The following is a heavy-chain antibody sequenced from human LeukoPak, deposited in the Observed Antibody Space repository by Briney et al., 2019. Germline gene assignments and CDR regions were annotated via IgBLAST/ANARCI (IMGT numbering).Heavy chain of an antibody. Sequence: PGGSLRLSCAASGFIFTDYGMHWVRQAPGKGLEWTGLVDPEDGETIYAEKFQGRVTITADTSTDTAYMELSSLRSEDTAVYYCAIGGYSYGYNLDYWGQGTLVTVSS. D-gene: IGHD5-18*01. V-gene: IGHV1-69-2*01. J-gene: IGHJ4*02. CDR2: VDPEDGET. CDR1: GFIFTDYG. CDR3: AIGGYSYGYNLDY.